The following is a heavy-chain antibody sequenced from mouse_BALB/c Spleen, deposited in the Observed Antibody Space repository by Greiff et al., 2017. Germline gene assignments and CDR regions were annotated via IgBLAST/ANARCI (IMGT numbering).Heavy chain of an antibody. Sequence: VQLQQSGAELVRPGTSVKISCKASGYTFTNYWLGWVKQRPGHGLEWIGDIYPGGGYTNYNEKFKGKATLTADTSSSTAYMQLSSLTSEDSAVYFCASVYYGYDGLYYFDYWGQGTTLTVSS. D-gene: IGHD2-2*01. CDR2: IYPGGGYT. CDR1: GYTFTNYW. V-gene: IGHV1-63*02. J-gene: IGHJ2*01. CDR3: ASVYYGYDGLYYFDY.